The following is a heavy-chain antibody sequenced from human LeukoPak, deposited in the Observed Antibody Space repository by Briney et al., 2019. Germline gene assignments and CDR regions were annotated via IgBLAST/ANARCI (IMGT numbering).Heavy chain of an antibody. CDR2: INAGNGNT. CDR1: GYTFTSYA. V-gene: IGHV1-3*01. J-gene: IGHJ5*02. CDR3: ARESYYYGSGSYSFDP. Sequence: GASVKVSCKASGYTFTSYAMHWVRQAPGQRLEWMGWINAGNGNTKYSQKFQGRVTITRDTSASTAYMELSSLRSEDTAVYYCARESYYYGSGSYSFDPWGRGTLVTVSS. D-gene: IGHD3-10*01.